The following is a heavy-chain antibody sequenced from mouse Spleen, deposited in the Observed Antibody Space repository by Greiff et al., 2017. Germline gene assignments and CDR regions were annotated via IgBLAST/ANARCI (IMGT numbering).Heavy chain of an antibody. CDR3: ARGDYGYAMDY. D-gene: IGHD1-1*01. CDR2: ISSGGST. V-gene: IGHV5-6-5*01. J-gene: IGHJ4*01. Sequence: EVQLVESGGGLVKPGGSLKLSCAASGFTFSSYAMSWVRQTPEKRLEWVASISSGGSTYYPDSVKGRFTISRDNARNILYLQMSSLRSEDTAMYYCARGDYGYAMDYWGQGISVTVSS. CDR1: GFTFSSYA.